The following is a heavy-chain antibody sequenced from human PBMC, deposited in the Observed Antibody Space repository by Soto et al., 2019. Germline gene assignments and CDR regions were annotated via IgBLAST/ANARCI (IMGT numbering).Heavy chain of an antibody. Sequence: SETLSLTCAVYGGSFSGYYWSWIRQPPGKGLEWIGEINHSGSTNYNPSLKSRVTISVDTSKNQFSLKLSSVTAADTAVYYCARGPIYSYCSSTSCYPNFDYWGQGTLVNVSS. J-gene: IGHJ4*02. CDR1: GGSFSGYY. D-gene: IGHD2-2*01. CDR2: INHSGST. V-gene: IGHV4-34*01. CDR3: ARGPIYSYCSSTSCYPNFDY.